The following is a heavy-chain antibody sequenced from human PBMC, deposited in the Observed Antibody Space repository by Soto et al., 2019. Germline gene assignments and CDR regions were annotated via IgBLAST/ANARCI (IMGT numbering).Heavy chain of an antibody. D-gene: IGHD3-16*01. CDR1: GFTFSRFG. J-gene: IGHJ4*02. V-gene: IGHV3-33*01. CDR2: ILNDGSNE. Sequence: QVQLVESGGGVVQPGTSLRLSCAASGFTFSRFGMHWVRQAPGKGLEWVGVILNDGSNEKYADSVKGRFTISRDNSKNTLYMQMNSLRAEDTAVYYCARDDYFDDNGLDYWGQGTLVTVSS. CDR3: ARDDYFDDNGLDY.